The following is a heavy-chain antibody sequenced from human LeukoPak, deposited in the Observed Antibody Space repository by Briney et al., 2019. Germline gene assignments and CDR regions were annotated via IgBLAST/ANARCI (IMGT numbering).Heavy chain of an antibody. CDR3: AREQFIAARYHFDD. V-gene: IGHV1-2*02. CDR1: VYTFTVYY. CDR2: INPNGGSK. Sequence: AAVNVSCTCSVYTFTVYYMHGVRPPPGQGLAWMGWINPNGGSKNYAQNFQGSVIMTRDTYISTAYMVLRRLRSDDTAVYYCAREQFIAARYHFDDWGQGTLVIVSS. D-gene: IGHD6-6*01. J-gene: IGHJ4*02.